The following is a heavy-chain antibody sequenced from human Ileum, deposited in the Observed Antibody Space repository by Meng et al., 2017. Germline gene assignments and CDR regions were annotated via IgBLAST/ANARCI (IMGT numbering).Heavy chain of an antibody. CDR1: GGSFSGYY. Sequence: QLQRWGAGLLRPSATLSLTCAVYGGSFSGYYWSWIRQPPGKGLEWIGEINHSGSTNYNPSLKSRVTISVDTSKNQFSLKLSSVTAADTAVYYCARGGGRYGPDFDYWGQGTLVTVSS. V-gene: IGHV4-34*01. CDR2: INHSGST. CDR3: ARGGGRYGPDFDY. D-gene: IGHD3-16*01. J-gene: IGHJ4*02.